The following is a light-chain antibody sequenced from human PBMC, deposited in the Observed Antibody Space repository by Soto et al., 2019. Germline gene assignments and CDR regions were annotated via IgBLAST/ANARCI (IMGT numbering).Light chain of an antibody. J-gene: IGLJ1*01. Sequence: QSVLTQPRSVSGSPGQSVTVSCTGTSSDVGGYNYVSWFQQFPGRAPKLMIYDVSERPSGVPDRFSGSKSANTASLTISGLQAYDEADYYCSSYAGNYTYVFGSGTKLTVL. CDR1: SSDVGGYNY. CDR2: DVS. CDR3: SSYAGNYTYV. V-gene: IGLV2-11*01.